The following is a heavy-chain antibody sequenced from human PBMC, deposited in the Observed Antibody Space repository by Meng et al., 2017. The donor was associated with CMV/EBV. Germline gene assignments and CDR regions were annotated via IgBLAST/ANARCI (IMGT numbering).Heavy chain of an antibody. Sequence: SETLCLTCTVSGGSISSSSYYCDGISQPPGKGLEWIGSIYYRGSTYYNPSLKSRVTISVDTSKNQCSLRLTAVTAADTAVYYCARKPVVVAASDYTMAVWGHWTTVTVSS. J-gene: IGHJ6*02. CDR2: IYYRGST. V-gene: IGHV4-39*01. D-gene: IGHD2-15*01. CDR3: ARKPVVVAASDYTMAV. CDR1: GGSISSSSYY.